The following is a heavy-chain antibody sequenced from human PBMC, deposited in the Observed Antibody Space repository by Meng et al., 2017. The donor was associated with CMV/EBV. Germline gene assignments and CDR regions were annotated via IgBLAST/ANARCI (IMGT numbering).Heavy chain of an antibody. V-gene: IGHV1-2*02. D-gene: IGHD1-26*01. CDR3: ARSPGAITNWFDP. CDR1: GYTFTGYY. CDR2: ITPMSGGT. J-gene: IGHJ5*02. Sequence: ASVKVSCKASGYTFTGYYIHWVRQAPGHGLEWMGWITPMSGGTNYAQNFQDRVTMTRDTSTNTAYMELSRVRSDDTAVYYCARSPGAITNWFDPWGQGTLVTVSS.